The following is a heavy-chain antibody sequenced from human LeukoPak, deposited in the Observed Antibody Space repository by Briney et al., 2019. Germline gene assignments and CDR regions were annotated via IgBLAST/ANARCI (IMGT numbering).Heavy chain of an antibody. J-gene: IGHJ4*02. D-gene: IGHD4-23*01. V-gene: IGHV1-69*13. Sequence: GASVKVSCKASGYTFTSYYMHWVRQAPGQGLEWMGGIIPIFGTANYAQKFQGRVTITADESTSTAYMELSSLRSEDTAVYYCARDDDDYGGNSGDYWGQGTLVTVSS. CDR2: IIPIFGTA. CDR3: ARDDDDYGGNSGDY. CDR1: GYTFTSYY.